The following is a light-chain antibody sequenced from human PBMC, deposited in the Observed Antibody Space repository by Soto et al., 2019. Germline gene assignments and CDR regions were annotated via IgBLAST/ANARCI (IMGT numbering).Light chain of an antibody. V-gene: IGKV3-15*01. CDR1: QSVSSD. Sequence: EIVMTQSPATLSVSPGERATLSCRASQSVSSDLAWYQQKPGQAPRLLIYGASTRATGIPARFSGSGSGTEFTLTISSLQSEDFAVYYCQQYGYSLFTFGPGTKVDIK. CDR2: GAS. CDR3: QQYGYSLFT. J-gene: IGKJ3*01.